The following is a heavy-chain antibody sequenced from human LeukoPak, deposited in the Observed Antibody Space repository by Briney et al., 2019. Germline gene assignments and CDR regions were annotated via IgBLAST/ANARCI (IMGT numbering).Heavy chain of an antibody. CDR3: ARGTTDTTRWFDP. D-gene: IGHD1-1*01. J-gene: IGHJ5*02. CDR2: ISSSSSYI. V-gene: IGHV3-21*01. Sequence: GGSLRLSCAASGFTFSSYSMNWVRQAPGKGLEWVSSISSSSSYIYYADSVKGRFTISRDNAKNSLYPQMNSLRAEDTAVYYCARGTTDTTRWFDPWGQGTLVTVSS. CDR1: GFTFSSYS.